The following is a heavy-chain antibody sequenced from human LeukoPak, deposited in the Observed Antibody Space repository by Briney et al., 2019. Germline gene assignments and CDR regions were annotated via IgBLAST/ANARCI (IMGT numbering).Heavy chain of an antibody. CDR2: IYSGGST. D-gene: IGHD4-17*01. Sequence: GGSLRLSCAASGFTVSSNYMNWVRQAPGKGLEWVSVIYSGGSTYFADSVKGRFTISRDNSKNTLYLQMNRLRAEDTAVYYCAKPLYYGDYQSYWYFDLWGRGTLVTVSS. J-gene: IGHJ2*01. CDR3: AKPLYYGDYQSYWYFDL. CDR1: GFTVSSNY. V-gene: IGHV3-66*04.